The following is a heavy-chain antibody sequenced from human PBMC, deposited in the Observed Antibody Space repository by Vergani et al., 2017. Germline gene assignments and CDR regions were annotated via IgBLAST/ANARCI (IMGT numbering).Heavy chain of an antibody. V-gene: IGHV4-61*02. Sequence: QAQLQQSGPGLVNPSQTLSLTCSVSGVSITGGSYYWNWMRQSAEKGLEWIGRIFTRGSTDYNPSLKGRVTISFDTSKNQFSLKLNSVTAADTAVYYCARGAYEAYFDYWGQGTLVTVSS. CDR3: ARGAYEAYFDY. CDR2: IFTRGST. CDR1: GVSITGGSYY. J-gene: IGHJ4*02. D-gene: IGHD3-16*01.